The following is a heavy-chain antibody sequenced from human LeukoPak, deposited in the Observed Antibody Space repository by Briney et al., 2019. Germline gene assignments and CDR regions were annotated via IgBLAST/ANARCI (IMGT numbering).Heavy chain of an antibody. CDR1: DFSFITYA. D-gene: IGHD3-16*01. CDR3: ATGNYFWGSYSQYAFDV. Sequence: GGSLRLSCAGSDFSFITYAMSWVRQAPGKGLEWVSSITGRGDATYYADSVKGRFTISRDNSKNTFYLQMNSLRADDTALYYCATGNYFWGSYSQYAFDVWGQGTMVTVSS. J-gene: IGHJ3*01. V-gene: IGHV3-23*01. CDR2: ITGRGDAT.